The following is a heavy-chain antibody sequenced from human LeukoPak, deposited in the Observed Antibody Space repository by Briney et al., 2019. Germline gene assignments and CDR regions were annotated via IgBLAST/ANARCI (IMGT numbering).Heavy chain of an antibody. J-gene: IGHJ3*02. D-gene: IGHD3-10*01. CDR1: GYTFNDYS. CDR2: IHPNSGGA. Sequence: ASVKVSCKTSGYTFNDYSIHWVRQAPGQGLEWMGWIHPNSGGANYAQAFQGRVSMTRDTSITTAYMDLTRVTSDDTAVYYCARVSGSGTHDALDIWGQGTMVTVSS. V-gene: IGHV1-2*02. CDR3: ARVSGSGTHDALDI.